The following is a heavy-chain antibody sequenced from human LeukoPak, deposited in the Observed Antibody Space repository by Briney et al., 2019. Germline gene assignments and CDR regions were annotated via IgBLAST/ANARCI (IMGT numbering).Heavy chain of an antibody. J-gene: IGHJ4*02. V-gene: IGHV1-2*02. Sequence: ASVKVSCKASGYTFTHYYIHLVRQAPGQGLEWMAWISPNTGGPNYAPKFQGRVTMTRDASISSVYMELSGLTSGDTAIYYCATNRVTRPIDYWAQGTLVTVSS. CDR2: ISPNTGGP. CDR1: GYTFTHYY. D-gene: IGHD2-21*02. CDR3: ATNRVTRPIDY.